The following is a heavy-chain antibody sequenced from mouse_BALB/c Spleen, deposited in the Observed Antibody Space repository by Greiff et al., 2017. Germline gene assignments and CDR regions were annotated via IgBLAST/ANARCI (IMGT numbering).Heavy chain of an antibody. V-gene: IGHV1-82*01. Sequence: QVQLQQSGPELVKPGASVKISCKASGYAFSSSWMNWVKQRPGQGLEWIGRIYPGDGDTNYNGKFKGKATLTADKSSSTAYMQLSSLTSVDSAVYFCARWLLREAMDYWGQGTSVTVSS. CDR1: GYAFSSSW. D-gene: IGHD2-3*01. J-gene: IGHJ4*01. CDR3: ARWLLREAMDY. CDR2: IYPGDGDT.